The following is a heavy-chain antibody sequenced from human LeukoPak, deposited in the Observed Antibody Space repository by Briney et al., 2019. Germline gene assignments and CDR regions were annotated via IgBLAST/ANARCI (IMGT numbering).Heavy chain of an antibody. Sequence: GGSLRLSCAASRFTFSSYTIHWVRQAPGKGLEWAAVISYDGNNKYYADSVKGRFTISRDSSKNTLYLQMNSLRPEDTAVYYCARDGPYYDVLTGYPPFDYWGQGTLVTVSS. D-gene: IGHD3-9*01. V-gene: IGHV3-30-3*01. CDR2: ISYDGNNK. J-gene: IGHJ4*02. CDR1: RFTFSSYT. CDR3: ARDGPYYDVLTGYPPFDY.